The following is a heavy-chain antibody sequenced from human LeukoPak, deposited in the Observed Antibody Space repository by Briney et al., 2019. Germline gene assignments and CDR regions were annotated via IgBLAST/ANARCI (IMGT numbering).Heavy chain of an antibody. V-gene: IGHV4-34*01. Sequence: SETLSLTCAVYGGSFSGYYWSWIRQPPGKGLEWIGEINHSGSINYNPSLKSRVTISVDTSKNQFSLKLSSVTAADTAVYYCARGGPKITIFGVVPDRYFDYWGQGTLVTVSS. CDR1: GGSFSGYY. CDR2: INHSGSI. CDR3: ARGGPKITIFGVVPDRYFDY. J-gene: IGHJ4*02. D-gene: IGHD3-3*01.